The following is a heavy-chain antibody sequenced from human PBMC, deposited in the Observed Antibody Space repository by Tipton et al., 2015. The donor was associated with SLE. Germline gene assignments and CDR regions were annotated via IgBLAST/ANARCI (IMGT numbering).Heavy chain of an antibody. D-gene: IGHD3-10*01. V-gene: IGHV4-34*01. Sequence: LRLSCAVYGGSFSGYYWSWIRQPPGKGLEWIGEINHSGSTNYNPSLKSRVTISVDTSKNQFSLKLSSVTAADTAVYYCARGMTMGQGAKGYYFDYWGQGTLVAVSS. J-gene: IGHJ4*02. CDR2: INHSGST. CDR3: ARGMTMGQGAKGYYFDY. CDR1: GGSFSGYY.